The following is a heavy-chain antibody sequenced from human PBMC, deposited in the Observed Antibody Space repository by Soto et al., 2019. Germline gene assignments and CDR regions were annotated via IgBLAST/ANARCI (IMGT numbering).Heavy chain of an antibody. CDR3: TTSGSYYKWIFDY. V-gene: IGHV3-15*07. CDR1: GFTFSNAW. Sequence: GGSLRLSCAAAGFTFSNAWMNWVRQTPGKGLEWVGRIKSKTDGGTTDYAAPVKGRFTISRDDSKNTLYLQMNSLKTEDTAVYYCTTSGSYYKWIFDYWGQGTLVTVPQ. CDR2: IKSKTDGGTT. J-gene: IGHJ4*02. D-gene: IGHD3-10*01.